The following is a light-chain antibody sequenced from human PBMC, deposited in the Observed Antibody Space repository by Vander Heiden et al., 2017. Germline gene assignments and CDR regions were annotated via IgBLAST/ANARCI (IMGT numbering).Light chain of an antibody. CDR3: SSYTSSNTLV. CDR2: DVS. CDR1: RSDVGGYNY. J-gene: IGLJ2*01. Sequence: QSALTQPASVSGSPGQSITISCPGSRSDVGGYNYVSWYQQHPGKAPKLMIYDVSNRPSGVSNRFSGSKSGNTASLTISGLQAEDEADYYCSSYTSSNTLVFGGGTKLTVL. V-gene: IGLV2-14*01.